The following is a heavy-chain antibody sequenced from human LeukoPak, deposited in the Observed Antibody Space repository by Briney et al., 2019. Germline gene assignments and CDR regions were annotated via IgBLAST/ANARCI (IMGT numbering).Heavy chain of an antibody. CDR3: ANPDSSGFYFSMRFDF. D-gene: IGHD3-22*01. J-gene: IGHJ4*02. CDR2: ISDSRSNT. V-gene: IGHV3-23*01. Sequence: GGSLRLSCAASGFTFSRFAMSWVRQSPGQVLEWVSVISDSRSNTYYADSVKGRFTISIDNSKNTLYLQMNSLREDDTAVYYCANPDSSGFYFSMRFDFWDQGTLVTVSS. CDR1: GFTFSRFA.